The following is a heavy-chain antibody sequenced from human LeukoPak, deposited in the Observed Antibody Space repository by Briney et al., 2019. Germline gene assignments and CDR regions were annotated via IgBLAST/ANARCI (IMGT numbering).Heavy chain of an antibody. CDR2: ISSSSSTI. V-gene: IGHV3-48*01. D-gene: IGHD2-15*01. Sequence: GGSLRLPCAASGFSFSPYSMNWVRQAPGKGLEWVSYISSSSSTIYYADSVKGRFTISRDTAKNSLYLQMNSLRAEDTAVYYCARDLLYCSGGSCHNWFDPWGQGTLVTVSS. CDR3: ARDLLYCSGGSCHNWFDP. J-gene: IGHJ5*02. CDR1: GFSFSPYS.